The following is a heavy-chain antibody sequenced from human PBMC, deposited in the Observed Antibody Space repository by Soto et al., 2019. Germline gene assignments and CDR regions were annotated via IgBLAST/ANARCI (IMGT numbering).Heavy chain of an antibody. CDR2: IKQDGSEK. D-gene: IGHD3-3*01. Sequence: PGGSLRLSCAASGFTFSSYWMSWVRQAPGKGLEWVANIKQDGSEKYYVDSVKGRFTISRDNAKNSLYLQMNSLRAEDTAVYYCARSTQLFYDTYYYYYYGMDVWGQGTTVTVSS. J-gene: IGHJ6*02. CDR3: ARSTQLFYDTYYYYYYGMDV. CDR1: GFTFSSYW. V-gene: IGHV3-7*04.